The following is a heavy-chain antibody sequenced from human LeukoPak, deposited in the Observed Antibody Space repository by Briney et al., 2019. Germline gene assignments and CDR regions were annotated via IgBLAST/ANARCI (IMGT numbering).Heavy chain of an antibody. CDR2: IGGSGTKT. D-gene: IGHD3-10*02. CDR3: AELGITMIGGV. V-gene: IGHV3-23*01. J-gene: IGHJ6*04. CDR1: GFTFTKYA. Sequence: HPGGTLRLSCAASGFTFTKYAMSWVRQAAGKGLEWVSAIGGSGTKTFYADSVKGRFTISRDNAKNSLYLQMNSLRAEDTAVYYCAELGITMIGGVWGKGTTVTISS.